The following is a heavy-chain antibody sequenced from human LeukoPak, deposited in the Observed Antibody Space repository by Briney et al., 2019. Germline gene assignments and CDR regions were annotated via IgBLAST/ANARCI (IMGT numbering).Heavy chain of an antibody. CDR1: GFTFSSYS. J-gene: IGHJ4*02. V-gene: IGHV3-21*01. CDR3: ARGRSPYDFFDY. D-gene: IGHD3-3*01. Sequence: XGGSLRLSCAASGFTFSSYSMNWVRQAPGKGLEWVSSISSSSSYIYYADSVKGRFTISRDNAKNSLYLQMNSLRAEDTAVYYCARGRSPYDFFDYWGQGTLVTVSS. CDR2: ISSSSSYI.